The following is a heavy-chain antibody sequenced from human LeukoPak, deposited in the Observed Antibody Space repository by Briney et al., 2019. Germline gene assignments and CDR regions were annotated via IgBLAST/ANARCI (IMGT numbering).Heavy chain of an antibody. CDR1: GFTFTTYA. V-gene: IGHV3-23*01. Sequence: GGSLRLSCAASGFTFTTYAMTWVRQAPGTGLEWVSANSDSGGSTYYADSVKGRFTVSRDNSKDTLYLQMNSLRAEDTAVYFCAKVLKYYYNGMDVWGQGTTVTVSS. CDR3: AKVLKYYYNGMDV. CDR2: NSDSGGST. D-gene: IGHD2/OR15-2a*01. J-gene: IGHJ6*02.